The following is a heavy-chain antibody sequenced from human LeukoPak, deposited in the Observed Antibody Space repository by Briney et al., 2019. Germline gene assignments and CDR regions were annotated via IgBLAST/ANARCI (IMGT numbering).Heavy chain of an antibody. CDR1: GFTFSSYA. D-gene: IGHD6-19*01. V-gene: IGHV3-23*01. J-gene: IGHJ6*03. Sequence: GGSLRLSCAASGFTFSSYAMSWVRQAPGKGLEWVSAISGSGSSTYYAGSVKGRFTISRDNSKNTLYLQMNSLRAEDTAVYYCAKGLTVAGTSYFYYMDVWGNGTTVTVSS. CDR2: ISGSGSST. CDR3: AKGLTVAGTSYFYYMDV.